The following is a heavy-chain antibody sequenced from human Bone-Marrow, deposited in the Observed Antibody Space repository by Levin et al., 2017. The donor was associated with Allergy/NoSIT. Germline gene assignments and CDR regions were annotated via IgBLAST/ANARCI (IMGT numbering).Heavy chain of an antibody. CDR3: AREDGYVFDY. V-gene: IGHV4-31*03. CDR1: GGSISTGGFH. Sequence: SETLSLTCSLSGGSISTGGFHWSWVRQRPGKGLEWIGYIYYSGNNYYNPSLQSRLSISIDTSKNQFSLRLTSVTAADTAVYYCAREDGYVFDYWGQGTLVTVSS. CDR2: IYYSGNN. D-gene: IGHD5-24*01. J-gene: IGHJ4*02.